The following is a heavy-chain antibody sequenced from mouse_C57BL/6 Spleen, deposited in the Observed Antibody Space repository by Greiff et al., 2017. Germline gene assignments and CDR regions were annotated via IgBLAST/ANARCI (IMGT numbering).Heavy chain of an antibody. CDR2: INPSNGGT. J-gene: IGHJ1*03. V-gene: IGHV1-53*01. Sequence: QVQLQQSGTELVKPGASVKLSCKASGYTFTSYWMHWVKQRPGQGLEWIGNINPSNGGTNYNEKFKSKATLTVDKSSSTAYMQLSSLTSEDSAVYYCARYPFTMITRHWYFDVWGTGTTVTVSS. D-gene: IGHD2-4*01. CDR1: GYTFTSYW. CDR3: ARYPFTMITRHWYFDV.